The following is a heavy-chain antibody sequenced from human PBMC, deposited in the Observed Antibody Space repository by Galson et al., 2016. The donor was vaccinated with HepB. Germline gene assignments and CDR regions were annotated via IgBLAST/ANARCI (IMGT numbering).Heavy chain of an antibody. D-gene: IGHD6-19*01. J-gene: IGHJ4*02. CDR3: ARQVAGLSD. CDR1: GFNFNTFT. CDR2: ISGGSQHI. Sequence: SLRLSCAASGFNFNTFTMHWVRQAPGKGLEWVSSISGGSQHIYYADSVNGRFPISRANAADSVFLEMNSLRVDDSGVYFCARQVAGLSDWGQGSLVIVSS. V-gene: IGHV3-21*06.